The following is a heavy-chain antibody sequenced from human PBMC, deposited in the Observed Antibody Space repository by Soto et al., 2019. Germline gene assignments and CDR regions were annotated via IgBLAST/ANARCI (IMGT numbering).Heavy chain of an antibody. D-gene: IGHD2-15*01. Sequence: LRLSCAASGFTFSNNYMSWVRQAPGKGLEWVSIIYSGGSTYYADSVQGRFTISRDNSKNTLFLQMSSLRAEDTAVYYCAREGGGVYCSGGSCYGRYFDFWGQGTRVTVSS. CDR2: IYSGGST. CDR3: AREGGGVYCSGGSCYGRYFDF. J-gene: IGHJ4*02. V-gene: IGHV3-53*01. CDR1: GFTFSNNY.